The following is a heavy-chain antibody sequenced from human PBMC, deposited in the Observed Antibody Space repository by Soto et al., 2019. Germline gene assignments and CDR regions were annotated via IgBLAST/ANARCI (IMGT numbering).Heavy chain of an antibody. D-gene: IGHD2-15*01. CDR3: VGGSWLD. CDR1: GYSFEDYS. Sequence: EVQLVESGGDMVQPGRSLKLSCVGSGYSFEDYSMHWVRQAPGKGLEWVSGISWNGNFTGYADSVKGRFTISRDNAKNSLFLQMRSLSLEDTALYYCVGGSWLDWGQGTLVTVSS. J-gene: IGHJ4*02. CDR2: ISWNGNFT. V-gene: IGHV3-9*01.